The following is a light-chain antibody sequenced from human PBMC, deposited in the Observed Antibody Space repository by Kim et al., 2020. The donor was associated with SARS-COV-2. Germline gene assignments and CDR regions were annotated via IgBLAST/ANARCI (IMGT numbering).Light chain of an antibody. CDR3: QVWDNSLDRVV. Sequence: SYELTQPPSVTVAPGKTAKFACGGNNIGSQSVHWYQQKPGQAPVLVISYDSDLPSEIPERFSGSKSGNTATLTISRVEAGDEADYYCQVWDNSLDRVVFGGGTQLTVL. J-gene: IGLJ2*01. CDR1: NIGSQS. V-gene: IGLV3-21*01. CDR2: YDS.